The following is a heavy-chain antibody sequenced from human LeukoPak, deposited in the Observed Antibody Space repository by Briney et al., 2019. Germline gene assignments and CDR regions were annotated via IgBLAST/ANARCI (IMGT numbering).Heavy chain of an antibody. D-gene: IGHD3-22*01. CDR3: ARDPYYYDSSGFFDY. CDR2: ISYDGSNK. Sequence: GGSLRLSCAASGFTFSSYAMHWVRQAPGKGLEWVAVISYDGSNKYYADSVKGRFTISRDNSKNTLYLQMNSLRAEDTAVYYCARDPYYYDSSGFFDYWGQGTLVTVSS. CDR1: GFTFSSYA. V-gene: IGHV3-30-3*01. J-gene: IGHJ4*02.